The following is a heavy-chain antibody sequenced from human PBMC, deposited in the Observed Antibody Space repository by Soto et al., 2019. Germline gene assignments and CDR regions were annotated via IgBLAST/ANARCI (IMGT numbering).Heavy chain of an antibody. CDR3: ARDRGSAVSYYYYGMDV. CDR2: IYYSGST. J-gene: IGHJ6*02. D-gene: IGHD4-17*01. CDR1: GGSISSGDYY. V-gene: IGHV4-30-4*01. Sequence: SETLSLTCTVSGGSISSGDYYWSWIRQPPGKGLEWIGYIYYSGSTYYNPSLKSRVTISVDTSKNQFSLKLSSVTAADTAVYYCARDRGSAVSYYYYGMDVWGQGTTVTVS.